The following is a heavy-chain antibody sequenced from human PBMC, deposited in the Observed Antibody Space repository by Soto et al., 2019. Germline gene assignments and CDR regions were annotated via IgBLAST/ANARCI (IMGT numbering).Heavy chain of an antibody. CDR1: GGTFSSYA. V-gene: IGHV1-69*12. D-gene: IGHD3-22*01. CDR3: ARDRVDNYYDGSGYLFLH. Sequence: QVQLVQSGAEVKKPGSSVKVSCKASGGTFSSYAISWVRQAPGQGLEWMGGIIPIFGTANYAQKFQGRVTITADESTSTAYMELSSLRSEDTAVYYCARDRVDNYYDGSGYLFLHWGEGTLVTVSS. CDR2: IIPIFGTA. J-gene: IGHJ1*01.